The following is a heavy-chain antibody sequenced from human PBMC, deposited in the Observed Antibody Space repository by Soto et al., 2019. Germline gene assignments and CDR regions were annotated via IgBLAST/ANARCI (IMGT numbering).Heavy chain of an antibody. CDR3: ARFSRSSGDSDMYV. J-gene: IGHJ6*02. V-gene: IGHV4-31*03. Sequence: SETLSLTCTVSGRSISSGGYYWSWIRQHPGKGLEWIGYIYYSGSTYYNPSLKSRVTISIDTSKNQFSLKLTSVIAVDTAVYYLARFSRSSGDSDMYVWGQGTTVPLSS. D-gene: IGHD6-25*01. CDR2: IYYSGST. CDR1: GRSISSGGYY.